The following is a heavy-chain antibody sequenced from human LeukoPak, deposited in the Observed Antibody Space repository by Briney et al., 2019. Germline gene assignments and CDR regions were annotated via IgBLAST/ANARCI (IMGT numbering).Heavy chain of an antibody. J-gene: IGHJ4*02. CDR2: IRYDGSNK. CDR1: GFTFSSYG. Sequence: GGSLRLSCAASGFTFSSYGMHWVRQAPGKGLEWVAFIRYDGSNKYYADSVKGRFTISRDNSKNTLYLQMNSLRAEDTAVYYCAEDDGVVVAATAFDYWGQGTLVTVSS. D-gene: IGHD2-15*01. CDR3: AEDDGVVVAATAFDY. V-gene: IGHV3-30*02.